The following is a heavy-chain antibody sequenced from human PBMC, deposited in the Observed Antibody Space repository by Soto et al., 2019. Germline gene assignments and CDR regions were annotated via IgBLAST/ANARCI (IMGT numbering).Heavy chain of an antibody. CDR1: GGTFSSYT. D-gene: IGHD2-21*02. V-gene: IGHV1-69*02. J-gene: IGHJ4*02. CDR3: GVLSRFVVVTAAYY. Sequence: QVQLVQSGAEVKKPGSSVKVSCKASGGTFSSYTISWVRQAPGQGLEWMGRIIPILGIANYAQKFQGRVTITADKSTSTAYMELSSLRSDDTAVYYCGVLSRFVVVTAAYYWGQGTLVTVSS. CDR2: IIPILGIA.